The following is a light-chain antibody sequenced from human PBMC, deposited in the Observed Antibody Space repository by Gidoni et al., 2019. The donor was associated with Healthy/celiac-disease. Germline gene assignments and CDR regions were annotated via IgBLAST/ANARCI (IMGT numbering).Light chain of an antibody. J-gene: IGKJ4*01. CDR2: AAS. Sequence: DIQLTQSPSFLSAPVGDRVTITCRASQGISSYLAWYQQKPGKAPKLLIYAASTLQSGVPSRFSGSGSGTEFTLTISSLQPEDFATYYCQQLNSYPLTFGGGTKVETK. CDR3: QQLNSYPLT. V-gene: IGKV1-9*01. CDR1: QGISSY.